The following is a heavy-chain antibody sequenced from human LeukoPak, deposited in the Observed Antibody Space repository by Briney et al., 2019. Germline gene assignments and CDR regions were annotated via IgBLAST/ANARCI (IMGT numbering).Heavy chain of an antibody. J-gene: IGHJ5*02. CDR3: ARGKRRFDP. V-gene: IGHV3-11*01. CDR2: ISNSGSSI. CDR1: GFIFSDSY. Sequence: GGSLRLSCAASGFIFSDSYMSWIRQAPGKGLEGVSYISNSGSSIYYADSVKGRFTISRDNAKNSLYLQMNSLRADDTAVYYCARGKRRFDPWGQGTLVTVSS.